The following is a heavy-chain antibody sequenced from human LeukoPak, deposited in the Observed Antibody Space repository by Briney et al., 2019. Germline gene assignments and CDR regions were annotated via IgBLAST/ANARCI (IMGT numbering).Heavy chain of an antibody. J-gene: IGHJ4*02. CDR3: ASDIVGATDDY. CDR1: GFTFSSYA. V-gene: IGHV3-30-3*01. Sequence: GGSRRLSCAASGFTFSSYAMHWVRQAPGKGLEWVAVISYDGSNKYYADSVKGRFTISRDSSKNTLYLQMNSLRAEDTAVYYCASDIVGATDDYWGQGTLVTVSS. D-gene: IGHD1-26*01. CDR2: ISYDGSNK.